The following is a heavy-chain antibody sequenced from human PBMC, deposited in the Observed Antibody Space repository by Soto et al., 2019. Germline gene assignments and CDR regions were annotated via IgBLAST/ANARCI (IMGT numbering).Heavy chain of an antibody. V-gene: IGHV1-69*02. D-gene: IGHD2-15*01. CDR2: IIPILGVT. J-gene: IGHJ6*03. CDR3: ARGYCSGGICKRGYYYYMDV. CDR1: GDTFSRYT. Sequence: ASVKVSCKASGDTFSRYTINWVRQAPGQGLEWMGRIIPILGVTNHSQKFQGRVTITADKSTSTAYMELSSLRSEDTAVYYCARGYCSGGICKRGYYYYMDVWGKGTTVTVSS.